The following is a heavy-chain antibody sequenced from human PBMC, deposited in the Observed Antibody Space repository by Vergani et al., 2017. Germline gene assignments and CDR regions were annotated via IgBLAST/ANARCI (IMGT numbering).Heavy chain of an antibody. CDR3: VRGYYDSSGYYLDAFDL. V-gene: IGHV4-30-4*01. Sequence: QVQLQESGPGLVQPSQTLSLTCTVSGCSISSGDYYWGRLRQPPGKGREWIGYIYYSGSTYYNPSHKRRVTLSVDTSNNQCSLKLSSVTAAVTAVYYCVRGYYDSSGYYLDAFDLWGQGTMVTVSS. D-gene: IGHD3-22*01. CDR2: IYYSGST. CDR1: GCSISSGDYY. J-gene: IGHJ3*01.